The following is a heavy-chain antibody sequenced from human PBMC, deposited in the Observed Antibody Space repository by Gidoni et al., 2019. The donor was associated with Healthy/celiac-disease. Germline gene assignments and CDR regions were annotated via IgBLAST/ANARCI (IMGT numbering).Heavy chain of an antibody. CDR3: ARWELTNYFDY. Sequence: LEWVSLISWDGGSTYYADSVKGRFTISRDNSKNSLYLQMNSLRTEDTALYYCARWELTNYFDYWGQGTLVTVSS. J-gene: IGHJ4*02. V-gene: IGHV3-43*01. D-gene: IGHD1-26*01. CDR2: ISWDGGST.